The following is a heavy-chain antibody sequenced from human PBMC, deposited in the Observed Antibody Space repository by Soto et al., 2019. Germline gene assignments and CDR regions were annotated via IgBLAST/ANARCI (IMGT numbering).Heavy chain of an antibody. CDR1: GLTVSHNY. J-gene: IGHJ4*02. CDR3: AIESYYDSSGFDY. Sequence: PRGSLRLSCAVSGLTVSHNYMSWVRQAPGKGLEWVSSINTDGNTDYADSVKGRFTISRDNSKNTLYLQMNSLRAEDTAEYYCAIESYYDSSGFDYWGKGSLVTDYS. CDR2: INTDGNT. D-gene: IGHD3-22*01. V-gene: IGHV3-53*01.